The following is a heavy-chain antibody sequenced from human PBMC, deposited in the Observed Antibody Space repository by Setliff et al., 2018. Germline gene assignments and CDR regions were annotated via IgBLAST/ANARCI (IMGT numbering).Heavy chain of an antibody. V-gene: IGHV3-21*01. J-gene: IGHJ4*02. CDR3: ARDLWARDSPGAGPFDS. D-gene: IGHD3-22*01. CDR2: ISSSSTYI. Sequence: SLKISCAASGFTFSSYGMNWVRQAPGKGLEWVSVISSSSTYISYADSLKGRFTVSRDNAKNSLYLQMNSLRDEDTAVYYCARDLWARDSPGAGPFDSWGQGTLVTVSS. CDR1: GFTFSSYG.